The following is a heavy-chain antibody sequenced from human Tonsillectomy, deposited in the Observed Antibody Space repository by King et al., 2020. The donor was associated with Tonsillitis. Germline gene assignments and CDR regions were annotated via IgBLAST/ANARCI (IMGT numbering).Heavy chain of an antibody. J-gene: IGHJ4*02. CDR3: STQEQWDLLGGFDY. CDR2: IKSKTDGGTT. V-gene: IGHV3-15*07. D-gene: IGHD1-26*01. Sequence: VQLVESGGGLVKPGGSLRLSCAASGFTFSNAWMNWVRQAPGKGLEWVGRIKSKTDGGTTDYAAPVKGRFIISRDDSKNTLYLQMNSLKTEDTALYYCSTQEQWDLLGGFDYWGQGTLVTVSS. CDR1: GFTFSNAW.